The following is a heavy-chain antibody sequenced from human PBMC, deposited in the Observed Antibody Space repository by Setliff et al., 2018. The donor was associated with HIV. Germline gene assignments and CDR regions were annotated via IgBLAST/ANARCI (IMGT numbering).Heavy chain of an antibody. V-gene: IGHV1-69*04. CDR2: IIPIVTIA. CDR1: GGGFTSYT. CDR3: ARERPGDHYESTGYQLADWFDP. J-gene: IGHJ5*02. Sequence: SVKVSCKASGGGFTSYTFSWVRQAPGQGLEWMGRIIPIVTIAHYAEQFVGRVTITADKSTSTTYMEVSSLRSEDTAVYYCARERPGDHYESTGYQLADWFDPWGQGTLVTVSS. D-gene: IGHD3-22*01.